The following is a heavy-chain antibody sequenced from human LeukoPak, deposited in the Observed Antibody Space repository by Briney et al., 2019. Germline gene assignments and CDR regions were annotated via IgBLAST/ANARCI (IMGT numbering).Heavy chain of an antibody. CDR3: ARGRHDITMIVVVMTSVSYYLDV. CDR2: INPSGST. Sequence: SETLSLTCAVYGGSFSGYHWTWIRQSPGKGLEWIGDINPSGSTYYNPSLKNRLTISVDTSKNQFSLKLGSVTAADTAVYYCARGRHDITMIVVVMTSVSYYLDVWGKGTTVTVS. CDR1: GGSFSGYH. D-gene: IGHD3-22*01. V-gene: IGHV4-34*01. J-gene: IGHJ6*03.